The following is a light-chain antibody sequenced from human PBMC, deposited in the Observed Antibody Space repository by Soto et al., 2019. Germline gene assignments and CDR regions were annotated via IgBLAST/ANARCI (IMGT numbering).Light chain of an antibody. CDR1: QSVNSN. V-gene: IGKV3-15*01. J-gene: IGKJ4*01. Sequence: EIVMTQSPATLSASPGERATLSCRASQSVNSNLAWYQQRPGQPPRLLIYGASTRATGIPARFSGSGSGTEFTLTISSLQSEDFVIYYCQQYNIWPPLTFGGGTKVEIK. CDR2: GAS. CDR3: QQYNIWPPLT.